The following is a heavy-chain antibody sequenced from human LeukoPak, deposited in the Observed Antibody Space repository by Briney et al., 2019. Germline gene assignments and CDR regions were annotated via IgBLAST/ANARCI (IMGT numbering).Heavy chain of an antibody. V-gene: IGHV3-13*01. J-gene: IGHJ4*02. Sequence: GGSLRLSCAASGFTFSSYDMHWVRQATGRGLEWVSAIGTAGDTYYPGSVKGRFTISRENAKNSLYLQMNSLRAGDTAVYYCARAYYYDSSGYYEKYYFDYWGQGTLVTVSS. CDR3: ARAYYYDSSGYYEKYYFDY. CDR2: IGTAGDT. D-gene: IGHD3-22*01. CDR1: GFTFSSYD.